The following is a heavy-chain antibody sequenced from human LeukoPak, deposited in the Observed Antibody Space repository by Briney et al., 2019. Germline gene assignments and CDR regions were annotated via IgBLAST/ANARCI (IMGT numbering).Heavy chain of an antibody. CDR3: ATRIAVAGPFEY. J-gene: IGHJ4*02. CDR2: IGSSGTTI. CDR1: GFTFSHYE. V-gene: IGHV3-48*03. D-gene: IGHD6-19*01. Sequence: GGSLRLSCAASGFTFSHYEMNWVRQAPGKGLEWVSYIGSSGTTIYYADSVKGRFTISRDNAKNSLYLQMNSLRAEDTAVYYCATRIAVAGPFEYWGQGTLVTVSS.